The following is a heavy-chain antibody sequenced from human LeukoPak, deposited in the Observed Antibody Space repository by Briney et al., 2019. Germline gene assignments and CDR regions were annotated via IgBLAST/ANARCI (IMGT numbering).Heavy chain of an antibody. V-gene: IGHV4-34*01. CDR1: GGSFSGYY. Sequence: SETLSLTCAVYGGSFSGYYWSWIRQPPGKGLEWIGEINHSGSTNYNPSLKSRVTISVDTSKNQFSLKLSSVTAADTAVYYCARGDGPRITMVRGVRRGLDYWGQGTLVTVSS. D-gene: IGHD3-10*01. J-gene: IGHJ4*02. CDR3: ARGDGPRITMVRGVRRGLDY. CDR2: INHSGST.